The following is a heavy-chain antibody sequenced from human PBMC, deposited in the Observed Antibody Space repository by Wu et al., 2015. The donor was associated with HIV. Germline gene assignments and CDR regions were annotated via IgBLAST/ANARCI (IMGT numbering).Heavy chain of an antibody. CDR3: TRSRFAGSSDTWYSFDK. Sequence: QVQLVQSGAEVKKPGASMKVSCKASGYTFTNYGINWVRQATGQGLEWMGYMNPNSGKTGYAQKFQGRVTMTSNTSISTAYMELSSLRSEDTAVYFCTRSRFAGSSDTWYSFDKWGQGTLVTVSS. J-gene: IGHJ4*02. CDR2: MNPNSGKT. CDR1: GYTFTNYG. V-gene: IGHV1-8*01. D-gene: IGHD1-14*01.